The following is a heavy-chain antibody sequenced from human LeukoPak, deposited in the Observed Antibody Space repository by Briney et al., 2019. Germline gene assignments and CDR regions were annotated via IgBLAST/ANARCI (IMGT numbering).Heavy chain of an antibody. CDR1: GFTFSNYA. D-gene: IGHD3-10*01. V-gene: IGHV3-73*01. CDR2: IRSKANSYAT. J-gene: IGHJ4*02. CDR3: TLSGPGGN. Sequence: GGSPRLSCAASGFTFSNYAMSWVRQAPGKGLEWVGRIRSKANSYATAYAASVKGRFTISRDDSKNTAYLQMNSLKTEDTAVYYCTLSGPGGNWGQGTLVTVSS.